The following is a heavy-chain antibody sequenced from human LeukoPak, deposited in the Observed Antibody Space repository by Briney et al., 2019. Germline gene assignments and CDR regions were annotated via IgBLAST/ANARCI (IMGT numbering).Heavy chain of an antibody. D-gene: IGHD6-19*01. CDR1: GGSISSSSYY. J-gene: IGHJ4*02. CDR2: INHSGST. V-gene: IGHV4-39*07. Sequence: SETLSLTCTVSGGSISSSSYYWSWIRQPPGKGLEWIGEINHSGSTNYNPSLKSRVTISVDTSKNQFSLKLSSVTAADTAVYYCARGNQHSSGWYRAFVYWGQGTLVTVSS. CDR3: ARGNQHSSGWYRAFVY.